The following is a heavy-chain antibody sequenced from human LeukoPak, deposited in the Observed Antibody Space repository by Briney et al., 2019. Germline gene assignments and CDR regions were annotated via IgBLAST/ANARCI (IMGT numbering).Heavy chain of an antibody. D-gene: IGHD2-2*01. Sequence: SETLSLTCTVSGDSISNYYWSWIRQPAGKGLEWIGRMYTSGATNYNPSLKSRTAMSVDTSKNQLSLRLSSVTAADRAVYYCAREGPAASTSFYYFMDVWGKGTTVTVSS. V-gene: IGHV4-4*07. J-gene: IGHJ6*03. CDR2: MYTSGAT. CDR3: AREGPAASTSFYYFMDV. CDR1: GDSISNYY.